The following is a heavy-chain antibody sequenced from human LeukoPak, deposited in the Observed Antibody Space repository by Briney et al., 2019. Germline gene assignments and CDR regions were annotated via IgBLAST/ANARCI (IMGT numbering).Heavy chain of an antibody. Sequence: PGGSLRLSCAASGFTFSTYVMSWVRQAPGKGLEWVSGISGSGGDTLYTDSVKGRFTISRDNSKNTLYLQMNSLRAEDTAVYYCARVRDSIFGVVSHEINYWGQGTLVAVSS. V-gene: IGHV3-23*01. CDR2: ISGSGGDT. CDR1: GFTFSTYV. J-gene: IGHJ4*02. D-gene: IGHD3-3*02. CDR3: ARVRDSIFGVVSHEINY.